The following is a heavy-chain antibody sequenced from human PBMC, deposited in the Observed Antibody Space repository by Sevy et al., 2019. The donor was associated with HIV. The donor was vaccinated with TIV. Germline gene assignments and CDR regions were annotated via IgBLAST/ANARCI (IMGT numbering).Heavy chain of an antibody. CDR3: AKVYPYSSSSGGSYYLDY. Sequence: GGSLRLSCAASGFTFDDYAMHWVRQAPGKGLEWVSGISWHSGSIGYADSVKGRFTISRDNAKNSLYLQMNSLRAEDTALYYCAKVYPYSSSSGGSYYLDYWGQGTLVTVSS. CDR1: GFTFDDYA. J-gene: IGHJ4*02. V-gene: IGHV3-9*01. CDR2: ISWHSGSI. D-gene: IGHD6-6*01.